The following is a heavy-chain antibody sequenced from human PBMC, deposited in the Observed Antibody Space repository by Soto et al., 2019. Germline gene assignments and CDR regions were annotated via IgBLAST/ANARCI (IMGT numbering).Heavy chain of an antibody. CDR1: GFAITISA. CDR3: AANGPEHIVVVPAEPDAFDI. J-gene: IGHJ3*02. D-gene: IGHD2-2*01. CDR2: IVVGSGNT. V-gene: IGHV1-58*02. Sequence: SVKVSWKAAGFAITISAMQWVRQARGQRLEWIGWIVVGSGNTNYAQKFQERVTITRDMSTSTAYMELSSLRSEDTAVYYCAANGPEHIVVVPAEPDAFDIWGQGTMVTVSS.